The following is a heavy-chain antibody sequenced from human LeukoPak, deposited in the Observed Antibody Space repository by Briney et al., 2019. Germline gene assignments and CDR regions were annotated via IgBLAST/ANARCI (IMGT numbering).Heavy chain of an antibody. V-gene: IGHV4-59*11. CDR2: IYYRGTT. CDR3: ARLPRYGGYDHFDY. Sequence: SETLSLTCTVSGVSISSHYWSWIRQPPGKGLEWIGYIYYRGTTSYNPFLKSRVTISVDTSKNQFSLKLNSVTAADTAVYYCARLPRYGGYDHFDYWGQGILVIVSS. CDR1: GVSISSHY. J-gene: IGHJ4*02. D-gene: IGHD5-12*01.